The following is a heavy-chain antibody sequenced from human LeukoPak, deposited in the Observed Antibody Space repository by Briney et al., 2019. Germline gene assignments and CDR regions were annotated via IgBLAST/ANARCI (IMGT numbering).Heavy chain of an antibody. CDR1: GYSFRSGYY. Sequence: PSETLSLTCTVSGYSFRSGYYWGWIRQPPGKGLEWIGSIYHSGSTYYNPSLKSRVTISVDTSKNQFSLKLSSVTAADTAVYYCARVYNWNSSGLGAPRDWGRGTLVTVSS. J-gene: IGHJ4*02. CDR2: IYHSGST. V-gene: IGHV4-38-2*02. D-gene: IGHD1-7*01. CDR3: ARVYNWNSSGLGAPRD.